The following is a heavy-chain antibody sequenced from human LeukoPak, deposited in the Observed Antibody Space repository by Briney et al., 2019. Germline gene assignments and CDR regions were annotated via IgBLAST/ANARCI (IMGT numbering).Heavy chain of an antibody. J-gene: IGHJ4*02. CDR2: INPNSGGT. D-gene: IGHD6-13*01. CDR1: GYTFTSYG. Sequence: ASVKVSCKASGYTFTSYGISWVRQAPGQGLEWMGWINPNSGGTNYAQKFQGRVTMTRDTSISTAYMELSRLRSDDTAVYYCARVSHEYSSSWYDYWGQGTLVTVSS. V-gene: IGHV1-2*02. CDR3: ARVSHEYSSSWYDY.